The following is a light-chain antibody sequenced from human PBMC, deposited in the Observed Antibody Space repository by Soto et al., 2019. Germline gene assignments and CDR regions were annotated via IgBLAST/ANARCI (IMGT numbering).Light chain of an antibody. J-gene: IGLJ3*02. Sequence: QSALTQPASVSGSPGQSITISCTGTSSDVGGYNYVSWYQQHPGKAPKLMIYEVRNRPSGVSNRFSGSRSGITASLTISGLQAEDEADYYCSSYTGSGTLVCGGGTKVTVL. V-gene: IGLV2-14*01. CDR3: SSYTGSGTLV. CDR2: EVR. CDR1: SSDVGGYNY.